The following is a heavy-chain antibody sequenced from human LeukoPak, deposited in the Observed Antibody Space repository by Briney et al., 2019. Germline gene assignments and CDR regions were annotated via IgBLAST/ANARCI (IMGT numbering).Heavy chain of an antibody. CDR1: GYTFTSYG. Sequence: ASVTVSCKASGYTFTSYGISWVRQAPGQGREWMGWISAYNGNTNYAQKLQGRVTMTTDTSTSTAYMELRSLRSDDTAVYYCARETGNSSSWYFFGYYYYYGMDVWGQGTTVTVSS. CDR2: ISAYNGNT. J-gene: IGHJ6*02. CDR3: ARETGNSSSWYFFGYYYYYGMDV. V-gene: IGHV1-18*01. D-gene: IGHD6-13*01.